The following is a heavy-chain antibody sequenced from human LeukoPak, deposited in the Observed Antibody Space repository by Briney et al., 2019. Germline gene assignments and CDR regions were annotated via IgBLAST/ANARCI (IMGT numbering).Heavy chain of an antibody. CDR2: LHYQSARF. CDR1: GFTFDDYG. Sequence: GGSLRLSCSVSGFTFDDYGLHWVRHVPGKGLEWVSGLHYQSARFDADSVKGRFTLSRDNAKTLLYLLMDSLRPEDSALYYCVKDAGIAARPWYLDSWGEGTQVIVSS. D-gene: IGHD6-6*01. CDR3: VKDAGIAARPWYLDS. J-gene: IGHJ4*02. V-gene: IGHV3-9*01.